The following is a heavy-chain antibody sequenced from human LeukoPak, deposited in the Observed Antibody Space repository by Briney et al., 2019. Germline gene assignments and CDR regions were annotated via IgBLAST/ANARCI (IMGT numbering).Heavy chain of an antibody. D-gene: IGHD1-1*01. Sequence: ASVKVSCKASGYTFTSYGISWVRQAPGQGLEWMGWISAYNGNTNYAQKFQGRVTITADKSTSTAYMELSSLRSEDTAVYYCARLGPLERRRGWFDPWGQGTLVTVSS. CDR1: GYTFTSYG. CDR3: ARLGPLERRRGWFDP. J-gene: IGHJ5*02. CDR2: ISAYNGNT. V-gene: IGHV1-18*01.